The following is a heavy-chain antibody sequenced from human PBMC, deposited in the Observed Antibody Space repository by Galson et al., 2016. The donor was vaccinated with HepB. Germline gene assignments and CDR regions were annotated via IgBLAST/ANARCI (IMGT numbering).Heavy chain of an antibody. CDR1: GYTFTNYA. V-gene: IGHV1-3*04. CDR2: INTSNGNT. J-gene: IGHJ4*02. Sequence: SVKVSCKASGYTFTNYAIHWVRQAPGQRLEWVGWINTSNGNTKYSQKLQGRVTITRDTSAKIVYMELSSLISEDTAVFYCTRNAGGYNFGDWGQGTLVTGSS. D-gene: IGHD5-24*01. CDR3: TRNAGGYNFGD.